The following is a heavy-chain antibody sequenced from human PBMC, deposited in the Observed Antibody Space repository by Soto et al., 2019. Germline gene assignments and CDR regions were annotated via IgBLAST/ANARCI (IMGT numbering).Heavy chain of an antibody. D-gene: IGHD6-13*01. CDR1: GFTFSSYA. J-gene: IGHJ4*02. CDR3: AKPGIAAAGQLGPHLSFDY. V-gene: IGHV3-23*01. Sequence: GGSLRLSCAASGFTFSSYAMSWVRQAPGKGLEWVSAISGSGGSTYYADSVKGRFTISRDNSKNTLYLQMNSLRAEDTAVYYCAKPGIAAAGQLGPHLSFDYWGQGTLVTVSS. CDR2: ISGSGGST.